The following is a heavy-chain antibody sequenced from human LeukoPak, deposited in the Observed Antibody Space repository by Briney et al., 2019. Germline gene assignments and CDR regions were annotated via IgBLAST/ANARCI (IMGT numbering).Heavy chain of an antibody. CDR1: GFSFGSYW. CDR3: AKATGYSSGWKFDY. D-gene: IGHD6-19*01. V-gene: IGHV3-7*01. CDR2: IRQDGSEK. J-gene: IGHJ4*02. Sequence: PGGSLRLSCAASGFSFGSYWMSWVRQAPGKGLEWVANIRQDGSEKYYVDSVKGRFTISRDNAKNSLYLQMNSLRAEDTAVYYCAKATGYSSGWKFDYWGQGTLVAVSS.